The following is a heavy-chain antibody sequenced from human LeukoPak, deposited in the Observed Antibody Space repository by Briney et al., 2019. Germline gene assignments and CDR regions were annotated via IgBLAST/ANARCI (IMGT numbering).Heavy chain of an antibody. D-gene: IGHD3-22*01. V-gene: IGHV1-2*02. CDR1: GYTFTGYY. Sequence: ASAKVSCKASGYTFTGYYMHWVRQAPGQGLEWMGWINPNSGGTNYAQKFQGRVTMTRDTSISTAYMELSRLRSDDTAVYYCARDYYDSSGWYFDYWGQGTLVTVSS. CDR2: INPNSGGT. J-gene: IGHJ4*02. CDR3: ARDYYDSSGWYFDY.